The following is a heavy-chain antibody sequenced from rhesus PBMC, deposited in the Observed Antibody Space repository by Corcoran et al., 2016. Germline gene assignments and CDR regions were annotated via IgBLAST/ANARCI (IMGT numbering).Heavy chain of an antibody. CDR2: IYGSSTST. J-gene: IGHJ4*01. Sequence: QVQLQESGPGVVKPSETLSLTCAVSGGSISDSYRWSWLRQPPGKGLEWIGYIYGSSTSTNYTPPLKSRVTISKDTSKNQFSLKLSSVTAADTAVYYCARYSIAGTIFGYWSQGVLVTVSS. CDR1: GGSISDSYR. CDR3: ARYSIAGTIFGY. D-gene: IGHD1-1-1*01. V-gene: IGHV4S10*01.